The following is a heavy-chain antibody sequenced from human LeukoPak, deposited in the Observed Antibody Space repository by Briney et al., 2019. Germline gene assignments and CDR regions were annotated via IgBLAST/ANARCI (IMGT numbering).Heavy chain of an antibody. CDR3: AREIGDYGPAWFDP. CDR2: IKQDGSEK. J-gene: IGHJ5*02. CDR1: GGSISSSSYY. Sequence: PSETLSLTCTVSGGSISSSSYYWGWIRQPPGKGLEWVANIKQDGSEKYYVDSVKGRFTISRDNAKNSLYLQMNSLRAEDTAVYYCAREIGDYGPAWFDPWGQGTLVTVSS. D-gene: IGHD4-17*01. V-gene: IGHV3-7*01.